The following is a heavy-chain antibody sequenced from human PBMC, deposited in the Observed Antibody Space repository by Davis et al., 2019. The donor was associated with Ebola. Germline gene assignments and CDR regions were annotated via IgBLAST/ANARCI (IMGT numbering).Heavy chain of an antibody. J-gene: IGHJ3*02. V-gene: IGHV3-48*04. D-gene: IGHD2-15*01. Sequence: GGSLRLSCAASGFTFSSYSMNWVRQAPGKGLEWVSYISSSSSTIYYADSVKGRFTISRDNAKNSLYLQMNSLRAEDTAVYYCARGRRYCSGGSCFLFDIWGQGTMVTVSS. CDR2: ISSSSSTI. CDR3: ARGRRYCSGGSCFLFDI. CDR1: GFTFSSYS.